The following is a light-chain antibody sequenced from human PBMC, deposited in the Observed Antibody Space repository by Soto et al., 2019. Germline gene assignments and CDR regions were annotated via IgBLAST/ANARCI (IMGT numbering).Light chain of an antibody. Sequence: DTQLTQSPSFLSASVGDRVTITCRASQGISSYLAWYQQKPGKAPKLLIYAASTLQSGVPSRFSGSGSGTDFTLTISSLQPEDFATYYCHQLNNYPLTFGGGTKVDIK. CDR3: HQLNNYPLT. CDR2: AAS. J-gene: IGKJ4*01. V-gene: IGKV1-9*01. CDR1: QGISSY.